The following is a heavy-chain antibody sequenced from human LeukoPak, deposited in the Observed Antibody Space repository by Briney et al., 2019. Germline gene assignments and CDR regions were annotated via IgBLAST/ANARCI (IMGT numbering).Heavy chain of an antibody. J-gene: IGHJ4*02. CDR2: VYHSGST. Sequence: SETLSLTCAVSGYSIISDCYWGWIRQSPGKGLEWIGSVYHSGSTHYNPSLKSRVTMSVDTSTNQFSLKLNSVTAADTAVYYCARNSSGHSFEYWGQGSLVTVSS. CDR3: ARNSSGHSFEY. CDR1: GYSIISDCY. V-gene: IGHV4-38-2*01. D-gene: IGHD6-19*01.